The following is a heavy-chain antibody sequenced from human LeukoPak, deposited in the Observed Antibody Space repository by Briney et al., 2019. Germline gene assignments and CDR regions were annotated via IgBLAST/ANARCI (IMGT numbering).Heavy chain of an antibody. J-gene: IGHJ3*01. Sequence: PGGSLRLSCAASGFTFSSYGMSWVRQAPGKGLEWVSAISGSGGSTYYADSVKGRFTISRDNSKNTLYLQMNSLRAEDTAVYYCARDGYSYGVDAFDFWGQGTMVSVSS. D-gene: IGHD5-18*01. CDR3: ARDGYSYGVDAFDF. V-gene: IGHV3-23*01. CDR2: ISGSGGST. CDR1: GFTFSSYG.